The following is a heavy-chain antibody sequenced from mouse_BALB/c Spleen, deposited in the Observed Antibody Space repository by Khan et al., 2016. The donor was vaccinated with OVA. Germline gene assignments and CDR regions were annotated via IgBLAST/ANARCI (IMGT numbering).Heavy chain of an antibody. Sequence: VQLKQSGPELMKPGASVNISCKASGYSFTSYYIHWVRQSHGKSLEWIGYIDPFNGGTDYNQKFKDKATLTVDKSSNTAYMHLSSLTSEDSAVXYGARGTFDYWCQGTLVTVSA. V-gene: IGHV1S135*01. CDR1: GYSFTSYY. CDR2: IDPFNGGT. CDR3: ARGTFDY. D-gene: IGHD3-3*01. J-gene: IGHJ3*01.